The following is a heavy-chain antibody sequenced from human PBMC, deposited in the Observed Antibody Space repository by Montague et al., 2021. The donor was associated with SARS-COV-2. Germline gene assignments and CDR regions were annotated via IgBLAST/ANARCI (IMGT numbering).Heavy chain of an antibody. CDR1: GGSFSRYY. CDR2: INHNGNT. V-gene: IGHV4-34*01. J-gene: IGHJ6*03. Sequence: SETLSLTCAVSGGSFSRYYWSWIRQPPGKGLEWIGEINHNGNTKYNPSLQSRVSISLDTSRNQFSLKVSSVTAADTAIYYCARLGDGIVPSPILGLGPYYSFYYMDVWDKGTTVTVSS. CDR3: ARLGDGIVPSPILGLGPYYSFYYMDV. D-gene: IGHD2-2*02.